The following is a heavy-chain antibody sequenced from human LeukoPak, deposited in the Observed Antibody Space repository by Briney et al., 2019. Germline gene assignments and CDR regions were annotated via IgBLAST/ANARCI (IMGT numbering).Heavy chain of an antibody. CDR3: AREGMAVAAADAFDI. J-gene: IGHJ3*02. D-gene: IGHD6-25*01. V-gene: IGHV4-59*12. CDR2: IYYSGTT. Sequence: SETLSLTCTISGGSIINSYWSWIRQPPGKGLEWIGYIYYSGTTNYNPSLKGRVTISVDASKNQLSLEMRSVTAADTAVYYCAREGMAVAAADAFDIWGQGTMVTVSS. CDR1: GGSIINSY.